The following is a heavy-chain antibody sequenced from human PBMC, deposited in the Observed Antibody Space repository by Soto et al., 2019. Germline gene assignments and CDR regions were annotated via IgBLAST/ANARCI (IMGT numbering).Heavy chain of an antibody. D-gene: IGHD4-4*01. CDR2: ISAYNGST. J-gene: IGHJ5*02. CDR3: ARGLHYSEPFDP. Sequence: ASVKVACTASGYTFTIYVISWVRKAPGQGLEWMGWISAYNGSTSYAQNFQCRVTMTTDTSTSTVYMELSSLRSEDTAVYYCARGLHYSEPFDPWGQGTLVTVSS. CDR1: GYTFTIYV. V-gene: IGHV1-18*01.